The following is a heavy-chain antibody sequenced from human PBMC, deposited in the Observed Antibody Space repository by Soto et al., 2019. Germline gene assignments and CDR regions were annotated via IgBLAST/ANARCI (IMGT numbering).Heavy chain of an antibody. CDR2: ISSSSSYI. CDR1: GFTFSSYS. CDR3: ARESSIAAHVVDY. V-gene: IGHV3-21*01. J-gene: IGHJ4*01. D-gene: IGHD6-6*01. Sequence: GGSLRLSCAASGFTFSSYSMNWVRQAPGKGLEWVSSISSSSSYIYYADSVKGRFTISRDNAKNSLYLQMNSLRAEDTAVYYCARESSIAAHVVDYWGPGTLVTLSP.